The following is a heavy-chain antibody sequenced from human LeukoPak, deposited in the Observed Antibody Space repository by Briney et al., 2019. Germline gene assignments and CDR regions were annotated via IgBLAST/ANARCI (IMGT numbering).Heavy chain of an antibody. V-gene: IGHV4-38-2*01. D-gene: IGHD4-17*01. J-gene: IGHJ4*02. CDR3: AVKVYGDPWDY. CDR1: GYSLTSGYY. CDR2: IYPSGST. Sequence: SETLSLTSAVSGYSLTSGYYWGWIRQPPGKGLEWSGIIYPSGSTYYNPSLKSRISISGDTSKNQFSMKLSSVTAADTAVYYCAVKVYGDPWDYCGEGSLVTVSS.